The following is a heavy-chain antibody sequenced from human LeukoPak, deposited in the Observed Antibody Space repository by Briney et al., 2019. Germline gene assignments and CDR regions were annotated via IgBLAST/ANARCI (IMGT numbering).Heavy chain of an antibody. CDR3: ARGRDGYMY. V-gene: IGHV4-34*01. Sequence: SETLSLTCAVYGGSFSGYYRSWIRQPPGKGLEWIGEINHSGSTNYNPSLKSRVTISVDTSKNQFSLKLSSVTAADTAVYYCARGRDGYMYWGQGTLVTVSS. CDR1: GGSFSGYY. D-gene: IGHD5-24*01. J-gene: IGHJ4*02. CDR2: INHSGST.